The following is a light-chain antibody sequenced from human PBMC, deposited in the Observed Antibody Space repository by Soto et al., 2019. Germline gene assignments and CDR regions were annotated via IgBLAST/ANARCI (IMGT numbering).Light chain of an antibody. Sequence: DIQMTQSPSTLSWSVGDRVTITCRASQTISSCLSSYHQKPVNAPTLLLYKASTLQSAVPSRFSGSGSATAFTLPISSLQPEDFATYYCQQANSFPLPFGGGTKVDIK. V-gene: IGKV1-5*03. CDR3: QQANSFPLP. CDR1: QTISSC. J-gene: IGKJ4*01. CDR2: KAS.